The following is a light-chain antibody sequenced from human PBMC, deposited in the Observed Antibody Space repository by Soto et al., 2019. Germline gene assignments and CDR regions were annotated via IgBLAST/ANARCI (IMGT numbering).Light chain of an antibody. CDR1: QSLPHSDGDNY. CDR2: LVP. CDR3: MQTLQTPYT. V-gene: IGKV2-28*01. Sequence: DIVMPQSPLSLPVTPGEPASISCKSSQSLPHSDGDNYLEWYVQKAGQSPQLLIYLVPHWASGVTDRLSGSGSGTDFTLKISKVEADDVGVYYCMQTLQTPYTFGPGTKVEIK. J-gene: IGKJ3*01.